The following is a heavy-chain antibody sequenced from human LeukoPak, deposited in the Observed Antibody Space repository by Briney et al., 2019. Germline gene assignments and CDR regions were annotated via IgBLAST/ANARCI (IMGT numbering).Heavy chain of an antibody. CDR2: IIPIFGTA. V-gene: IGHV1-69*06. CDR1: GGTFSSYA. D-gene: IGHD4-17*01. J-gene: IGHJ5*02. Sequence: GASVKVSCKASGGTFSSYAISWVRQAPGQGLEWMGGIIPIFGTANYAQKFQGRVTITADKSTSTAYMELSSLRSEDTAVYYCAREGDYGDYDWFDPWGQGTLVTVSS. CDR3: AREGDYGDYDWFDP.